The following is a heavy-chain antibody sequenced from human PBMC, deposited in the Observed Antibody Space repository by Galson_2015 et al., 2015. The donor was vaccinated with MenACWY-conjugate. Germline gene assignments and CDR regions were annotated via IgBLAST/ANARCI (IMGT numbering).Heavy chain of an antibody. CDR2: IDWDDDK. D-gene: IGHD3-22*01. Sequence: PALVKPTQTLTLTCTFSGFSLSTSGVGVGWIRQPPGKALEWLALIDWDDDKYYSASLKTRLTISKDTSKNQVVLTMTNMDPVDTATYYCARAHPYYYDSSGYYLFDYWGQGTLVTVSS. CDR3: ARAHPYYYDSSGYYLFDY. CDR1: GFSLSTSGVG. J-gene: IGHJ4*02. V-gene: IGHV2-70*01.